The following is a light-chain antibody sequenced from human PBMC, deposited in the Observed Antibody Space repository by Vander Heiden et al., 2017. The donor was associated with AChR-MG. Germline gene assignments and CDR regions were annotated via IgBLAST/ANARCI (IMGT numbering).Light chain of an antibody. Sequence: QLVLTQSPSASASLGASVKLTCTLSSGHSSYAIAWHQQQPEKGPRYLMKLNSDGSHSKGDGIPDRFSGSSSGAERYLTISSLQSEDEADYYCQTWGTGIHGVFGGGTKLTGL. CDR2: LNSDGSH. V-gene: IGLV4-69*01. CDR3: QTWGTGIHGV. CDR1: SGHSSYA. J-gene: IGLJ3*02.